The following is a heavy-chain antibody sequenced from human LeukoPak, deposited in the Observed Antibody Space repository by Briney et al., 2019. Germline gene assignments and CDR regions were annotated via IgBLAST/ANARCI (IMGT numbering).Heavy chain of an antibody. D-gene: IGHD2-15*01. CDR2: INQDGSET. CDR1: GFAFSGHW. V-gene: IGHV3-7*01. J-gene: IGHJ4*02. Sequence: GGSLRLSCAASGFAFSGHWMSWVRQAPGKGLEWVANINQDGSETYYVDSVKGRFTFSRDNAKNSLYLQMNNLRADDTAVYYCARDGVVAGVYFDYWGQGTLVTVSS. CDR3: ARDGVVAGVYFDY.